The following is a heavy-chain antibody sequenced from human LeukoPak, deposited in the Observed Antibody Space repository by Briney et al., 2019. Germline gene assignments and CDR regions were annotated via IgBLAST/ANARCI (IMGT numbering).Heavy chain of an antibody. Sequence: SETLSLTCTVSGGSISSSSYYWGWIRQPPGKGLEWIGSIYYSGSTYYNPSLKSRVTISVDTSKNQFSLKLSSVTAADTAVYYCARLVVPAAIQDNWFDPWGQGTLVTVSS. J-gene: IGHJ5*02. D-gene: IGHD2-2*02. CDR3: ARLVVPAAIQDNWFDP. CDR2: IYYSGST. CDR1: GGSISSSSYY. V-gene: IGHV4-39*01.